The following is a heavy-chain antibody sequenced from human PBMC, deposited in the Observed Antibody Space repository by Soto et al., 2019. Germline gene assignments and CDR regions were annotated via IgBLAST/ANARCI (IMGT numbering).Heavy chain of an antibody. Sequence: EVQLLESGGGLVQPGGSLRLSCAASGFTFSIYAMSWVRQVPGKGLEWVSTISDSGGSAYYADSVKGRFTISRDNSKNTLYMQMNSLRAEDTAVYYCARPYGGKIGDAIDIWGQGTMVTVSS. D-gene: IGHD2-15*01. CDR1: GFTFSIYA. J-gene: IGHJ3*02. CDR2: ISDSGGSA. V-gene: IGHV3-23*01. CDR3: ARPYGGKIGDAIDI.